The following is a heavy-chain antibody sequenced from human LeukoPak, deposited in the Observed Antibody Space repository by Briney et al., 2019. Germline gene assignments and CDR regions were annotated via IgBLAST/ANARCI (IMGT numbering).Heavy chain of an antibody. CDR1: SYPISSSNW. CDR2: IYYSGST. J-gene: IGHJ4*02. D-gene: IGHD3-10*01. CDR3: ANYNSGSGLHYFDY. Sequence: PSDTLSLTCAVSSYPISSSNWWGWIRQPPGKGLEWIGYIYYSGSTYYSPSLKSRVTMSVDTSKNQFSLKLNSVTAADTAVYYCANYNSGSGLHYFDYWSQGTLVTVSS. V-gene: IGHV4-28*01.